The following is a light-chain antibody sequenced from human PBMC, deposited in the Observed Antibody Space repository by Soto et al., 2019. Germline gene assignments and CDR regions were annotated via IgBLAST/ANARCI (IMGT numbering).Light chain of an antibody. V-gene: IGKV3-15*01. Sequence: EIVMTQSPAALLVSLRERVTLSCRASQSVGKNLAWYQQRPGQGPRLLIFAAADRATDIPVRFSGSGSGTDFTLTISSLQSEDSAIYYCQQYNNWPPWTFGRGTKV. CDR3: QQYNNWPPWT. CDR2: AAA. J-gene: IGKJ1*01. CDR1: QSVGKN.